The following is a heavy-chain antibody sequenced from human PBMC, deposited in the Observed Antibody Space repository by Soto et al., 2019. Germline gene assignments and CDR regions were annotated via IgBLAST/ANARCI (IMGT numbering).Heavy chain of an antibody. CDR3: AKKGNYYYGMDV. CDR2: ISYDGSNK. D-gene: IGHD6-13*01. J-gene: IGHJ6*02. CDR1: GFTFSSYG. V-gene: IGHV3-30*18. Sequence: QVQLVESGGGVVQPGRSLRLSCAASGFTFSSYGMHWVRQAPGKGLEWVAVISYDGSNKYYADSVKGRFTISRDNSNNTLYLQMNSLRAEDTAVYYCAKKGNYYYGMDVWGQGTTVTVSS.